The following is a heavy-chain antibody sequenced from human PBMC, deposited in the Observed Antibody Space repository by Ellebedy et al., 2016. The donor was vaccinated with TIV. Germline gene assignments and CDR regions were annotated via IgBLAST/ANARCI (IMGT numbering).Heavy chain of an antibody. J-gene: IGHJ3*02. CDR1: GGSISSYY. V-gene: IGHV4-59*01. CDR2: IHYSGTT. CDR3: ARDSDYGDFVGAFDI. D-gene: IGHD4-17*01. Sequence: MPSETLSLTCSVSGGSISSYYWGWIRQSPGKGLEWVGHIHYSGTTTYNPSLKSRLTISVDTSKNQFSLILSSLTAVDTAVYYCARDSDYGDFVGAFDIWGQGRMVTVSS.